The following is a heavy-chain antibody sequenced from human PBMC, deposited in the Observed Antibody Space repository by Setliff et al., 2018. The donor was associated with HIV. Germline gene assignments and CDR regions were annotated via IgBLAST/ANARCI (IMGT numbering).Heavy chain of an antibody. D-gene: IGHD6-13*01. J-gene: IGHJ5*02. CDR3: VRGGDSSSWYWGRWFDP. Sequence: SETLSLTCAVYGGSFSGYYWSWIRQPPGKGLEWIGEINHSRATNYNPSLQSRLTVSVDTSKNQFSLKLSSVTAADTAMYYCVRGGDSSSWYWGRWFDPWGQGTLVTV. CDR2: INHSRAT. CDR1: GGSFSGYY. V-gene: IGHV4-34*01.